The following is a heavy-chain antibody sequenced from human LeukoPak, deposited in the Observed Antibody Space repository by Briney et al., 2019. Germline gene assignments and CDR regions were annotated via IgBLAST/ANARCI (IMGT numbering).Heavy chain of an antibody. J-gene: IGHJ4*02. CDR3: AIPPGYCGNDCSFDH. CDR2: IYPGDYET. CDR1: GYSFSNYW. V-gene: IGHV5-51*01. D-gene: IGHD2-21*02. Sequence: GESLKISFEGSGYSFSNYWIGWVRQMPGKGLEWMGIIYPGDYETRYSPSFQGLVTISADKSISTAYLQWSSLKASDTAMYYCAIPPGYCGNDCSFDHWGQGTLVTVSS.